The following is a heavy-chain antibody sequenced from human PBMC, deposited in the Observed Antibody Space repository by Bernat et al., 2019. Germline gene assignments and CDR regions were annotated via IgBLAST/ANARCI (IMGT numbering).Heavy chain of an antibody. Sequence: EVQLVESGGGLVQPGRSLRLSCAASGFTFDDYAMHWVRQAPGKGLEWVSGISWNSGSIGYADSVKGRFTISRDNAKNSLYLQMNSLRAEDTALYYCAKDHTAMENGVFDYWGQGTLVTVSS. J-gene: IGHJ4*02. V-gene: IGHV3-9*01. D-gene: IGHD5-18*01. CDR2: ISWNSGSI. CDR3: AKDHTAMENGVFDY. CDR1: GFTFDDYA.